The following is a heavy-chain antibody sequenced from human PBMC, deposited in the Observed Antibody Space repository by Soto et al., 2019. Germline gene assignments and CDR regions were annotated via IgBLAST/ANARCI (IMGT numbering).Heavy chain of an antibody. CDR2: INPHTGDT. J-gene: IGHJ3*02. CDR1: GYTLTDYY. Sequence: QVHLVQSGAEVKKPGASVTVSCKTSGYTLTDYYMHWVRQAPGQGLEWMAWINPHTGDTGIAERFQGRVTMTRDTSTNTAHMGLTSLTSDDTAIYYCATDKVAFDMWGQGTMVTVSS. D-gene: IGHD3-9*01. V-gene: IGHV1-2*02. CDR3: ATDKVAFDM.